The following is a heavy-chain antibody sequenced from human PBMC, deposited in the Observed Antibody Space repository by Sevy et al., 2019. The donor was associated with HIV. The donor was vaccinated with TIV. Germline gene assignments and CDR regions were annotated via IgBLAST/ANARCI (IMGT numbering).Heavy chain of an antibody. CDR1: GGSVSSGTYY. Sequence: SETLSLSCSVSGGSVSSGTYYWSWIRQPPGKGLEWIGHIYKSGSTNYKLSLQSRVTTSVDTSTNQFSLRLRSVTAADTAVYYCARVPRGQLWYSGSLGGYYYHMDVRGKGTTVTVS. CDR3: ARVPRGQLWYSGSLGGYYYHMDV. D-gene: IGHD3-16*01. J-gene: IGHJ6*03. V-gene: IGHV4-61*01. CDR2: IYKSGST.